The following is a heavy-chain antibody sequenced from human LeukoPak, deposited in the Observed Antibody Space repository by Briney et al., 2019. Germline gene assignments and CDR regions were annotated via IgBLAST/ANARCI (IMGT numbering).Heavy chain of an antibody. D-gene: IGHD3-16*01. CDR3: GRAFPPLRTASAGDL. CDR2: ISGRSSHV. Sequence: GGSLRLSCSASGFSFSDYDMNWFRQAPGKGLEWISSISGRSSHVYYGDSVKGRLFISIDNAMNSVFIQLNSLGVDDTAVYYCGRAFPPLRTASAGDLWGQGTLVTVSS. V-gene: IGHV3-21*01. J-gene: IGHJ4*02. CDR1: GFSFSDYD.